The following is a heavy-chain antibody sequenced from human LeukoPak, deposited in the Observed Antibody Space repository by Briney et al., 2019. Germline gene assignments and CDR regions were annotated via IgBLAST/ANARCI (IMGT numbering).Heavy chain of an antibody. CDR3: ARDRYTGYDFDY. CDR1: GFTFSSYW. CDR2: INSDGSDI. J-gene: IGHJ4*02. Sequence: GGSLRLSCAASGFTFSSYWMHWVRQGPGKGLVWVSRINSDGSDISYADSVRGRFTISRDNAKNTLYLQMNSLRAEDTAVYFCARDRYTGYDFDYWGQGTLVTVSS. D-gene: IGHD5-12*01. V-gene: IGHV3-74*01.